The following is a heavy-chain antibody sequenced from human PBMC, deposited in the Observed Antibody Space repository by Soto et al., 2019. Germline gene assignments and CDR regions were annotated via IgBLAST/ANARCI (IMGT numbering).Heavy chain of an antibody. V-gene: IGHV3-48*01. J-gene: IGHJ4*02. CDR1: GFTFSHYS. CDR2: VSAPGTVI. Sequence: GGSLRLSCGAFGFTFSHYSMNWVRQAPGKGLEWLSYVSAPGTVIFYADSVKGRFTISRDNAKNSLSLQMNSLRAEDTAVYYCARDVDWAFDYWGQGALVTVSS. CDR3: ARDVDWAFDY. D-gene: IGHD3-9*01.